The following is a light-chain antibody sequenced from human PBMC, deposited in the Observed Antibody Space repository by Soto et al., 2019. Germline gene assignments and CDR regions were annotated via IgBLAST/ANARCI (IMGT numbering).Light chain of an antibody. Sequence: DIQMTQSPSTLSASVGDRVTITCRASQSISSWLAWYQQKPGRAPKVLIFDASSLEGGVPSRFSGSGSATEFTLTISSLQPDDFATYYCQQSYSTPRTFGQGTRLEIK. CDR2: DAS. V-gene: IGKV1-5*01. J-gene: IGKJ5*01. CDR1: QSISSW. CDR3: QQSYSTPRT.